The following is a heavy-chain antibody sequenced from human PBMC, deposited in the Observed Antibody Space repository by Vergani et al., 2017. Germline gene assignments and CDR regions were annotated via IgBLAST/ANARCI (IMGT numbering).Heavy chain of an antibody. CDR1: GFTFSSYA. J-gene: IGHJ4*02. V-gene: IGHV3-48*03. CDR3: ARGRFNLNWGLGNDLDY. Sequence: EVQLLESGGGLVQPGGSLRLSCAASGFTFSSYAMSWVRQAPGKGLEWVSAISSSGSTIYYADSVKGRFTISRDNAKNSLYLQMNSLRAEDTAVYYCARGRFNLNWGLGNDLDYWGQGTLVTVSS. D-gene: IGHD7-27*01. CDR2: ISSSGSTI.